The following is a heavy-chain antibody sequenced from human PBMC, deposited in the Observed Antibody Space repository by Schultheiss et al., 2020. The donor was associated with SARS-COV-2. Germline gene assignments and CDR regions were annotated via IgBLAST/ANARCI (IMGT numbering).Heavy chain of an antibody. D-gene: IGHD1-26*01. CDR2: IKSKTDGGTT. CDR3: AIVPGIVGATEQGGD. J-gene: IGHJ4*02. Sequence: GGSLRLSCAASGFTFSNAWMSWVRQAPGKGLEWVGRIKSKTDGGTTDYAAPVKGRFTISRDDSKNTLYLQMNSLKTEDTAVYYCAIVPGIVGATEQGGDWGQGTLVTVSS. CDR1: GFTFSNAW. V-gene: IGHV3-15*01.